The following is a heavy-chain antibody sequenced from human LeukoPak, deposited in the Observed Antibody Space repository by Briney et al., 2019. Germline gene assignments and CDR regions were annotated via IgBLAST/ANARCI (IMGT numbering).Heavy chain of an antibody. D-gene: IGHD1-14*01. J-gene: IGHJ4*02. V-gene: IGHV2-5*02. CDR3: AHRRSGYNWNHGDFDY. CDR2: IYWDDDK. CDR1: GFSLSTTGVG. Sequence: SGPALVRPTQALALTCTFSGFSLSTTGVGVGWIRQSPEKALEWLALIYWDDDKRYSPSLKNRLTIAKDASKNLVVLTMTNMDPVDTVTYYCAHRRSGYNWNHGDFDYWGQGTLVTVSS.